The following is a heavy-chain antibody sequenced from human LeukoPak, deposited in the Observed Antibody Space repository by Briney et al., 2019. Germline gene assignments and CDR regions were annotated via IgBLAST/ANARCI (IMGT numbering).Heavy chain of an antibody. J-gene: IGHJ4*02. CDR2: IWFDGSEK. Sequence: GGSLRLSRAASGFPFNDYGMHWVRQAPGKGLEWVAVIWFDGSEKYYADSVKGRFTISRDNSKNTLYLQMDSLRAEDTAVYYCTTAFTLLGYCSSTSCHRDRFDYWGQGTLVTVSS. CDR3: TTAFTLLGYCSSTSCHRDRFDY. V-gene: IGHV3-33*01. CDR1: GFPFNDYG. D-gene: IGHD2-2*01.